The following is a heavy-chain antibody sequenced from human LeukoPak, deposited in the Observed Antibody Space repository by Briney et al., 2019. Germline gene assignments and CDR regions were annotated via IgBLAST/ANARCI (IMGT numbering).Heavy chain of an antibody. J-gene: IGHJ4*02. V-gene: IGHV1-8*01. D-gene: IGHD3-22*01. CDR3: ARPYFYDSSGYTFDF. CDR2: MNPNSGNA. Sequence: GASVKVSCKASGYTFTSYDINWVRQATGQGLEWMGWMNPNSGNAGYAQKFQGRVTMTRNTSISTAYMELSSLRSEDTAVYYCARPYFYDSSGYTFDFWGQGTLVTVSS. CDR1: GYTFTSYD.